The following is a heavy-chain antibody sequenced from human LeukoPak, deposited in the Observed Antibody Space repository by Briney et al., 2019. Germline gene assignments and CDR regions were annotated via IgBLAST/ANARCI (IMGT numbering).Heavy chain of an antibody. CDR2: IIPILGIA. CDR1: GYTFTDYY. V-gene: IGHV1-69*02. J-gene: IGHJ3*02. D-gene: IGHD3-10*01. Sequence: SVKVSCKASGYTFTDYYMHWVRQAPGQGLEWMGRIIPILGIANYAQKFQGRVTITADKSTSTAYMELSSLRSEDTAVYYCAKYYYGSGSYYAFDIWGQGTMVTVSS. CDR3: AKYYYGSGSYYAFDI.